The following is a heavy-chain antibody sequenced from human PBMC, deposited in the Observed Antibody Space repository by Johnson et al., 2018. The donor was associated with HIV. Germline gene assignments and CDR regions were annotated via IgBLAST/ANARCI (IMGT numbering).Heavy chain of an antibody. Sequence: VQLVESGGGVVRPGGSLRLSCAASGFTFSTYWMTWVRQAPGKGLEWVANIKQDGSEKYYVDSVKGRFTISRDNAKNSLYLQMNSLRAEDTAVYYCARAHLIFPKNAFDVWGQGAMVMVSS. J-gene: IGHJ3*01. CDR1: GFTFSTYW. D-gene: IGHD3-3*02. CDR2: IKQDGSEK. V-gene: IGHV3-7*01. CDR3: ARAHLIFPKNAFDV.